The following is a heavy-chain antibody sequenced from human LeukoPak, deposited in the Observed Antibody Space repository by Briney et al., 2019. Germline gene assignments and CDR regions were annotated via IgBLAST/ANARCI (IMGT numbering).Heavy chain of an antibody. D-gene: IGHD2-2*01. CDR1: GFTFSSYA. CDR3: ARDLLVCSSTSCYWGYVDY. J-gene: IGHJ4*02. Sequence: PGRSLRLSCAASGFTFSSYAMHWVRQAPGKGLEWVAVISYDGSNKYYADSVKGRFTISRDNSKNTLYLQMNSLRAEDTAVYYCARDLLVCSSTSCYWGYVDYWGQGTLVTVSS. V-gene: IGHV3-30-3*01. CDR2: ISYDGSNK.